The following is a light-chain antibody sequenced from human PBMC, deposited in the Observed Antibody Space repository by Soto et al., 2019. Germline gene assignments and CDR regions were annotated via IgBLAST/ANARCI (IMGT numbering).Light chain of an antibody. Sequence: QSVLTQPASVSGSPGQSITISCTVTSSDVGSGSHNLVSWYQQRPGKAPKVIIYEGTKRPSGVSNRFSGSKSGNTASLTISGLQAEDEADYYCCSYAGSFTYVFGTGTKVTVL. CDR2: EGT. J-gene: IGLJ1*01. V-gene: IGLV2-23*01. CDR3: CSYAGSFTYV. CDR1: SSDVGSGSHNL.